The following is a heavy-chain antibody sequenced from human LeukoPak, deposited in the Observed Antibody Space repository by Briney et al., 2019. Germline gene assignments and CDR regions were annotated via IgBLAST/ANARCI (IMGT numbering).Heavy chain of an antibody. Sequence: SQTLSLTCSVSGGSISSGNFYWSWIRQPAGKGLEWIGRVYARGTTNYNPSLKSRVTISIDTSKNQFSLKLSSVTASDTAVYYCAKYSYGYLDSWGQGILVTVSS. CDR3: AKYSYGYLDS. CDR1: GGSISSGNFY. V-gene: IGHV4-61*02. D-gene: IGHD5-18*01. CDR2: VYARGTT. J-gene: IGHJ4*02.